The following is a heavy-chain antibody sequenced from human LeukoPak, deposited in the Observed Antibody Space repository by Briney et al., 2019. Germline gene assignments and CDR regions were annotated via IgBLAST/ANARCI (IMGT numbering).Heavy chain of an antibody. Sequence: GESLKISCKGSGYNLGTYWIGWVRQMPGEGLEWMGIIYPGDSETGYNASFQGQVTLSADRSISTAYLKWSSLKASDSAMCYCARLYYYDSGIFAFGVWGQGTMVTVSS. CDR3: ARLYYYDSGIFAFGV. CDR1: GYNLGTYW. V-gene: IGHV5-51*01. J-gene: IGHJ3*01. D-gene: IGHD3-10*01. CDR2: IYPGDSET.